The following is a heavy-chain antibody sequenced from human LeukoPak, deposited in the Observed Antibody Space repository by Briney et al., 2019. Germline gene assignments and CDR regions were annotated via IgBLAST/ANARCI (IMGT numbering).Heavy chain of an antibody. Sequence: ALVKVSCKASGYPFTRYDMHWVRQAPGQGLEGRGWINPNRGGTNYAQKFQGRVTMTRDTSISTAYMELSRLRSDDTAVYYCARDSIAARGALDYWGQGPLVTVSS. CDR3: ARDSIAARGALDY. D-gene: IGHD6-6*01. CDR2: INPNRGGT. V-gene: IGHV1-2*02. CDR1: GYPFTRYD. J-gene: IGHJ4*02.